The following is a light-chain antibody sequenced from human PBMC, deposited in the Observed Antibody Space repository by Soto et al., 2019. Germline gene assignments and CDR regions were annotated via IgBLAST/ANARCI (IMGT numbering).Light chain of an antibody. CDR3: QSYDSSLSGYV. J-gene: IGLJ1*01. Sequence: QSVLTQPPSVSGAPGQRVTISCTGSSSNIGAGYDVHWFQQLPGTAPKLLIYANSNRPSGVPDRFSGSKSGTSASLAITGVQAEDEADYYCQSYDSSLSGYVFGTATKVTVL. CDR2: ANS. CDR1: SSNIGAGYD. V-gene: IGLV1-40*01.